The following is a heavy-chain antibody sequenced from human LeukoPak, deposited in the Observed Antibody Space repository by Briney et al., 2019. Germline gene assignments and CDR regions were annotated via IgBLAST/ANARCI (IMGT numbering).Heavy chain of an antibody. Sequence: GGSLRLSCAASGFTVSSNYMSWVRQAPGKGLEWVSVIYSGGSTYYADSVKGRFTISRDNSKNTLYLQMNSLRAEDTAVYYCARDGSSGWYWEIYYYYGMDVWGQGTTVTVSS. CDR3: ARDGSSGWYWEIYYYYGMDV. V-gene: IGHV3-53*01. J-gene: IGHJ6*02. CDR2: IYSGGST. D-gene: IGHD6-19*01. CDR1: GFTVSSNY.